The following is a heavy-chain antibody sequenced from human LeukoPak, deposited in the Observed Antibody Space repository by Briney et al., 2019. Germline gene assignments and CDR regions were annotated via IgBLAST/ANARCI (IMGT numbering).Heavy chain of an antibody. V-gene: IGHV3-21*01. J-gene: IGHJ4*02. CDR1: GSTFSSYS. CDR2: ISSSSSYI. CDR3: ARDSTVQGITIFGVGDY. Sequence: GGSLRLSCAASGSTFSSYSMNWVRQAPGKGLEWVSSISSSSSYIYYADSVKGRFTISRDNAKNLLYLQMNSLRAEDMAVYYCARDSTVQGITIFGVGDYWGQGTLVTVSS. D-gene: IGHD3-3*01.